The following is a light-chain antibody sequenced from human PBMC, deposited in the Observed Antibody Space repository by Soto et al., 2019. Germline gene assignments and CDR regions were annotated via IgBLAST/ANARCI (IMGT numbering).Light chain of an antibody. CDR2: WAS. CDR3: KQYYDTPYT. CDR1: QSVLYSSNNKNY. Sequence: DIVMTQSPGSLAVSLGERATINCKSSQSVLYSSNNKNYLAWYQQKPGQPPKLLIYWASTRESGVPDRFSGSGSGTDFTLTIRSLQAEDVAVYYCKQYYDTPYTFGQGTRLEIK. V-gene: IGKV4-1*01. J-gene: IGKJ5*01.